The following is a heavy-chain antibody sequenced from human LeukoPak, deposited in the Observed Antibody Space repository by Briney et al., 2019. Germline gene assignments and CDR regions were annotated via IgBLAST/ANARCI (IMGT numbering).Heavy chain of an antibody. CDR1: GFTFSSYW. V-gene: IGHV3-66*01. CDR3: ARERGSSGYYLGY. CDR2: IYSGGST. D-gene: IGHD3-22*01. Sequence: PGGSLRLSCAASGFTFSSYWMSWVRQAPGKGLGWVSVIYSGGSTYYADSVKGRFTISRDNFKNTLYLQMNSLRAEDTAVYYCARERGSSGYYLGYWGQGTLVTVSS. J-gene: IGHJ4*02.